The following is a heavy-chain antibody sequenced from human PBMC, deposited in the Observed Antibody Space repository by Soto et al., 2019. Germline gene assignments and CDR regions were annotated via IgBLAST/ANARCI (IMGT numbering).Heavy chain of an antibody. Sequence: EVQLLESGGGLVQPGGSLRLSCAASGFTFSRFAMSWVRQAPGKGLEWISAISGSGDNTYYADSVKGRFAISRANSGNTLYLQMNSLRADDTALYYCAKDYGLGGGSCFPYWGQGTLVTVSA. CDR3: AKDYGLGGGSCFPY. J-gene: IGHJ4*02. CDR2: ISGSGDNT. D-gene: IGHD2-15*01. V-gene: IGHV3-23*01. CDR1: GFTFSRFA.